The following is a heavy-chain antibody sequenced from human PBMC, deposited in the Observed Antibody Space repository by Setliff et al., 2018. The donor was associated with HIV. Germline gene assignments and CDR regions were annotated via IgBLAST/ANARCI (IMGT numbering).Heavy chain of an antibody. V-gene: IGHV4-4*07. D-gene: IGHD5-18*01. CDR1: GASMSGFY. CDR2: IHSGGST. J-gene: IGHJ4*02. CDR3: ARDPGYTSGSTFHFDY. Sequence: SETLSLTCSVSGASMSGFYWNWIRQPAGKGLEWIGRIHSGGSTNHNPSLKSRVTMSVDTSKNHFSLSLSSVTAADTAVYFCARDPGYTSGSTFHFDYWGQGTLVTVS.